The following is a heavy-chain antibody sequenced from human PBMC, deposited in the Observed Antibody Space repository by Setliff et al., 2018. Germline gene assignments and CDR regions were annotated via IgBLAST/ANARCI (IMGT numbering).Heavy chain of an antibody. CDR1: GYTFTSYD. J-gene: IGHJ4*02. V-gene: IGHV1-8*03. CDR3: TRRGLGYDFWSGYYTMYYFDY. D-gene: IGHD3-3*01. Sequence: ASVKVSCKASGYTFTSYDINWVRQATGQGLEWMGWMNPNSGNTGYAQKFQGRVTITRNTSISTAYMELSSLRSEDTAVYYCTRRGLGYDFWSGYYTMYYFDYWGQGTLVTVSS. CDR2: MNPNSGNT.